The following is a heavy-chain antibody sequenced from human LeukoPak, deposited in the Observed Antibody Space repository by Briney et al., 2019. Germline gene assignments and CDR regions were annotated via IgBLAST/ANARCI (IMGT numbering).Heavy chain of an antibody. J-gene: IGHJ4*02. Sequence: GGSLRLSCAVSGFSVTDAWMSWVRQTPGKGLEWVSLISWDGGSTYYADSVKGRFTISRDNSKNSLYLQMNSLRTEDTALYYCALFGELNWGQGTLVTVSS. CDR1: GFSVTDAW. CDR3: ALFGELN. CDR2: ISWDGGST. D-gene: IGHD1-7*01. V-gene: IGHV3-43*01.